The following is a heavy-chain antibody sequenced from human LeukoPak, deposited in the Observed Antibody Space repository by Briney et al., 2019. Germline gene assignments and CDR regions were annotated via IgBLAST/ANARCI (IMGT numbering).Heavy chain of an antibody. CDR2: ISAYNGNT. D-gene: IGHD2-21*02. CDR1: GYTFTSYG. J-gene: IGHJ4*02. V-gene: IGHV1-18*01. CDR3: ARDFPACGGDCPSDY. Sequence: ASVKVSCKASGYTFTSYGISWVRQAPGQGLEWTGWISAYNGNTNYAQKLQGRVTMTTDTSTSTAYMELRSLRSDDTAVYYCARDFPACGGDCPSDYWGQGTLVTVSS.